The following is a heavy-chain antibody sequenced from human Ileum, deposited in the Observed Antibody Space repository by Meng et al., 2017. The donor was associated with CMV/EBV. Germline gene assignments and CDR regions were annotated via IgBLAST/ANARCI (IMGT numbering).Heavy chain of an antibody. J-gene: IGHJ6*02. Sequence: GSLRLSCTVSGGSISSYFWTWIRQPPGKGLEWIGYIHYRGSTNYKPSLKSRVAMSVDTYMKQFSLRLTSVTAADTAVYYCAGFPHCSSTSCYLLPGGGSTMDVWGQGTTVTVSS. D-gene: IGHD2-2*01. CDR1: GGSISSYF. CDR2: IHYRGST. V-gene: IGHV4-59*01. CDR3: AGFPHCSSTSCYLLPGGGSTMDV.